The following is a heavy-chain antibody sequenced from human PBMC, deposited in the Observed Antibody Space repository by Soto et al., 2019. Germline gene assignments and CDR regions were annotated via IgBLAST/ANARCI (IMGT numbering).Heavy chain of an antibody. J-gene: IGHJ4*02. CDR2: ISYDGSNK. CDR3: ARTWIQLWLYMDY. D-gene: IGHD5-18*01. CDR1: EFTFSSYA. V-gene: IGHV3-30-3*01. Sequence: GGSLRLSCAASEFTFSSYAMHWVRQAPGKGLEWVAVISYDGSNKYYADSVKGRFTISRDNSKNTLYLQMNSLRAEDTAVYYCARTWIQLWLYMDYWGQGTLVTVSS.